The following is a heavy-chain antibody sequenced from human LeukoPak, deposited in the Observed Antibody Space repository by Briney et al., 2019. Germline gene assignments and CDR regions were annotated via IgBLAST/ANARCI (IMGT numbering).Heavy chain of an antibody. CDR3: ARDQTGYCSSTSCYGEGGIDY. J-gene: IGHJ4*02. CDR2: SNAGNGNT. Sequence: VASVKVSCKASGYTFTSYAMHWVRQAPGQRLEWMGGSNAGNGNTKYSQEFQGRVTITRDTSASTAYMELSSLRSEDMAVYYCARDQTGYCSSTSCYGEGGIDYWGQGTLVTVSS. CDR1: GYTFTSYA. V-gene: IGHV1-3*02. D-gene: IGHD2-2*01.